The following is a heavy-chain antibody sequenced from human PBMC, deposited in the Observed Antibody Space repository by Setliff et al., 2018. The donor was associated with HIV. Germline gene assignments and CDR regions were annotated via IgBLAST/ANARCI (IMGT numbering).Heavy chain of an antibody. Sequence: ASVKVSCKASGDTITNYGLSWVRQTPGQGLEWMGGIIPIFGTANYAQKFQGRVTITADESTSTAYMELSSLRSEDTAVYYCARDAAMVTGYFDYWGQGTLVTVSS. CDR2: IIPIFGTA. J-gene: IGHJ4*02. CDR1: GDTITNYG. CDR3: ARDAAMVTGYFDY. D-gene: IGHD5-18*01. V-gene: IGHV1-69*13.